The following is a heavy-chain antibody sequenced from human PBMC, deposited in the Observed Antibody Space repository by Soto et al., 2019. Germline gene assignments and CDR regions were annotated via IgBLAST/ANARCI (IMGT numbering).Heavy chain of an antibody. Sequence: GGSLRLSCAASGFTFSSYGMHWVRQAPGKGLEWVAVISYDGSNKYYADSVKGRFTISRDNSKNTLYLQMNSLRAEDTAVYYCAKVKGCSGGRCYYYGMDVWGQGTTVTVSS. D-gene: IGHD2-15*01. CDR1: GFTFSSYG. V-gene: IGHV3-30*18. CDR2: ISYDGSNK. J-gene: IGHJ6*02. CDR3: AKVKGCSGGRCYYYGMDV.